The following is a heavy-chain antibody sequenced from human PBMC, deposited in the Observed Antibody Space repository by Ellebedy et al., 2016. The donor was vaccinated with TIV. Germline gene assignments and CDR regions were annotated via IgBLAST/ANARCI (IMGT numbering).Heavy chain of an antibody. D-gene: IGHD4-17*01. CDR2: ISSSSSTM. CDR1: GFTFSSYS. J-gene: IGHJ2*01. V-gene: IGHV3-48*04. CDR3: ARKVPAPTTVPPNWYFDL. Sequence: GESLKISCAASGFTFSSYSMNWVRQAPGKGLEWVSYISSSSSTMYYADSVKGRFTISRDNAKNSLYLQMNSLRAEDTAVYYCARKVPAPTTVPPNWYFDLWGRGTLVTVSS.